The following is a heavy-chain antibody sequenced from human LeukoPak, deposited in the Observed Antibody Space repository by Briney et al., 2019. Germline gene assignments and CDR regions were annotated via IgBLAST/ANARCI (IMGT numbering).Heavy chain of an antibody. D-gene: IGHD1-26*01. CDR3: ASAPSRGERLRAFDV. Sequence: GRSLRPSCPPAEFRFSIYYSDCVRQAPRNGMGYVSTIGTAGETYYASSVRDRFFISREDAKNSLYLQMISLRADDTAVYYCASAPSRGERLRAFDVWGQGTMVTVST. CDR1: EFRFSIYY. J-gene: IGHJ3*01. CDR2: IGTAGET. V-gene: IGHV3-13*04.